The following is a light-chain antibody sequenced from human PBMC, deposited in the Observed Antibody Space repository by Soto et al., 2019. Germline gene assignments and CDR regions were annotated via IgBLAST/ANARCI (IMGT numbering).Light chain of an antibody. CDR1: QSVSSK. CDR2: GAS. CDR3: QQYHNWPIT. V-gene: IGKV3-15*01. J-gene: IGKJ5*01. Sequence: EMVMTQSPATLSVSPGEGATLSCRASQSVSSKLAWYQQKPGQAPRLLIYGASTRATGIPARFSGSGSGTEFTLIISSLQSEDSAVYYCQQYHNWPITFGQGTRLEIK.